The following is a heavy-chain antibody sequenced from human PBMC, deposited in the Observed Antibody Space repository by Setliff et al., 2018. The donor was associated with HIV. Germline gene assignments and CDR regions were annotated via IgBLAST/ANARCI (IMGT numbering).Heavy chain of an antibody. D-gene: IGHD2-8*02. CDR1: GYTFTKYG. V-gene: IGHV1-18*01. CDR3: VRDWSYAPDY. Sequence: ASVKVSCKTSGYTFTKYGISWLRQAPGQGLEWIGYASTYNDNTDYAQNFEGRVTMTTDSSTTTAYMDLRSLTSDDTALYYCVRDWSYAPDYWGQGTLVTVSS. CDR2: ASTYNDNT. J-gene: IGHJ4*02.